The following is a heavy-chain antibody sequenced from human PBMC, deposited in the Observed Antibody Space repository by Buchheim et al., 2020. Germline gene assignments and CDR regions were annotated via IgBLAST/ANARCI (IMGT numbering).Heavy chain of an antibody. Sequence: QVQLVESGGGVVQPGRSLRLSCSASGFTFSSFGMHWVRQAPGKGLEWMAVISNDGRNKYHADSVKGRFTISRDNSQNTLYLHMNSLRAEDTAVYHCAKDLAAAGRFPYYYGMDVWGQGTT. V-gene: IGHV3-30*18. CDR1: GFTFSSFG. J-gene: IGHJ6*02. D-gene: IGHD6-13*01. CDR2: ISNDGRNK. CDR3: AKDLAAAGRFPYYYGMDV.